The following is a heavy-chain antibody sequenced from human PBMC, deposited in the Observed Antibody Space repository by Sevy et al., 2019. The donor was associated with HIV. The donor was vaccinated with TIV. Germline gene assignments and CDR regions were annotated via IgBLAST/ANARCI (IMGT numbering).Heavy chain of an antibody. CDR3: TRDSIAAAGWNWFDP. D-gene: IGHD6-13*01. Sequence: GGSLRLSCTASGFTFGDYAMSWFRQAPGKGLEWVGFIRSKAYGGTTEYAASVEGRFTISRDDSKSIAYLQMNSLKTEDTAVYYCTRDSIAAAGWNWFDPWGQGTLVTVSS. V-gene: IGHV3-49*03. J-gene: IGHJ5*02. CDR2: IRSKAYGGTT. CDR1: GFTFGDYA.